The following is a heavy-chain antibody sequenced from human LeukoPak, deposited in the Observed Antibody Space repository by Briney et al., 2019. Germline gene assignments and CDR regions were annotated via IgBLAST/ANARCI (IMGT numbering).Heavy chain of an antibody. D-gene: IGHD3-10*01. CDR1: GFMFSSYW. J-gene: IGHJ4*02. V-gene: IGHV3-74*01. CDR3: ARDLRFGELLFGY. CDR2: INSDGSST. Sequence: AGGSLRLSCEVSGFMFSSYWMHWVRQAPGKGLVWVSRINSDGSSTSYADSVKGRFTISRDNDKNTLYLEMNSLRDEDTAVYYCARDLRFGELLFGYWGQGTLVTVSS.